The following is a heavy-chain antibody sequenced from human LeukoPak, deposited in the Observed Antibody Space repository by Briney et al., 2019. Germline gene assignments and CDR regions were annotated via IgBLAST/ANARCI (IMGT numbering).Heavy chain of an antibody. CDR3: TTGCGPGSAVRYYYYMDV. D-gene: IGHD3-10*01. CDR2: IKSKTDGGTT. V-gene: IGHV3-15*01. Sequence: GGSLRLSCAASGFTFSNAWMSWVRQAPGKGLEWVGRIKSKTDGGTTDYAAPVKGRFTISRDDSKNTLYLQMNSLKTEDTAVYYCTTGCGPGSAVRYYYYMDVWGKGTTVTVSS. J-gene: IGHJ6*03. CDR1: GFTFSNAW.